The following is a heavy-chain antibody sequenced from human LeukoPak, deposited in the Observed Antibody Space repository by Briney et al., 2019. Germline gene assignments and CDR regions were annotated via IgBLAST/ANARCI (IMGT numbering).Heavy chain of an antibody. D-gene: IGHD6-6*01. CDR3: ARGLTTEYSSSSLDFDY. J-gene: IGHJ4*02. CDR1: GYTFTSYD. V-gene: IGHV1-8*01. Sequence: GASVKVSCKASGYTFTSYDINWVRQATGQGLKWMGWMNPNSGNTGYAQKFQGRVTMTRNTSISTAYMELSSLRSEDTAVYYCARGLTTEYSSSSLDFDYWGQGTLVTVSS. CDR2: MNPNSGNT.